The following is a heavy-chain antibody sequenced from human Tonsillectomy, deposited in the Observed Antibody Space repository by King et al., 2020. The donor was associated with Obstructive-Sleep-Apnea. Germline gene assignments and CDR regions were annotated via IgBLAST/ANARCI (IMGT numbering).Heavy chain of an antibody. CDR1: GFTFSASD. CDR3: AKGDDTDYGSPHYYALDV. CDR2: IRFDGSHK. V-gene: IGHV3-30*02. Sequence: VQLVESGGGVVQPGRSLRLSCATSGFTFSASDMHWVRQAPGKGLEWVAFIRFDGSHKYCGDSVKGRFTISRDNSKTTLYLQMDNLRTEDTALYFCAKGDDTDYGSPHYYALDVWGRGTRVTVSS. D-gene: IGHD4-17*01. J-gene: IGHJ6*02.